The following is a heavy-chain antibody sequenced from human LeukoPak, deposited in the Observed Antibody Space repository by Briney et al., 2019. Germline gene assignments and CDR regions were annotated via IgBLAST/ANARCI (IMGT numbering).Heavy chain of an antibody. J-gene: IGHJ4*02. Sequence: GGSLRLSCAASGFTFSSYSMNCVRQAPGKGLEWVSSISSSSSYIYYADSVKGRFTISRDNAKNSLYLQMNSLRAEDTAVYYCARSSGYDSPLYYWGQGTLVTVSS. CDR1: GFTFSSYS. CDR3: ARSSGYDSPLYY. V-gene: IGHV3-21*01. CDR2: ISSSSSYI. D-gene: IGHD5-12*01.